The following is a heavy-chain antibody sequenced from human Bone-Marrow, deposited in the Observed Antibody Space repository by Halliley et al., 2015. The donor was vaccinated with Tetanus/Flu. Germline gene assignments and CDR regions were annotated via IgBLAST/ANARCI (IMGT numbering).Heavy chain of an antibody. D-gene: IGHD1-26*01. V-gene: IGHV4-59*01. J-gene: IGHJ5*02. Sequence: WFGFVYKGGISSFNPSLKSRLTMSVDTSKNQFSLQLRSVTAADTAFYFCARDYSGSRGRFDPWGQGTLVTVAS. CDR3: ARDYSGSRGRFDP. CDR2: VYKGGIS.